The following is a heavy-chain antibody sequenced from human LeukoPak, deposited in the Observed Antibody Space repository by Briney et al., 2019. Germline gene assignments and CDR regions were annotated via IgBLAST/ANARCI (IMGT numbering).Heavy chain of an antibody. D-gene: IGHD4-23*01. CDR2: ISYSGST. CDR1: GGSISSGDSY. CDR3: AREGAGNSPFDY. V-gene: IGHV4-30-4*01. J-gene: IGHJ4*02. Sequence: SETLSLTCTVSGGSISSGDSYWSWIRQPPGKGLERIGYISYSGSTYYNASLKSRVTISVDTSKNQFSLKLSSVTAADTAVYYCAREGAGNSPFDYWGQGTVVTVSS.